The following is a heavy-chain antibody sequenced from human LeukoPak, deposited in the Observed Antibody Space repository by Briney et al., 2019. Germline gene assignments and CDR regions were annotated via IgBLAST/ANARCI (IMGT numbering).Heavy chain of an antibody. CDR1: GISVSSNY. J-gene: IGHJ4*02. D-gene: IGHD5-12*01. Sequence: PGGSLRLSCAASGISVSSNYMSWVRQAPGKGLEWVSVLYSGGSIYYADSVKGRFTISRDNSKNTPYLQMNSLRAEDTAVYYCARGGGYGQDFDYWGQGTLVTVSS. CDR2: LYSGGSI. CDR3: ARGGGYGQDFDY. V-gene: IGHV3-53*01.